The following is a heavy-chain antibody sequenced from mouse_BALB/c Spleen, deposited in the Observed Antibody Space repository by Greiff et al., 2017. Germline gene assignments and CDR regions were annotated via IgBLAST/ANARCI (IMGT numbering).Heavy chain of an antibody. J-gene: IGHJ4*01. CDR3: ARGGLYYAMDY. V-gene: IGHV1-9*01. CDR2: ILPGSGST. CDR1: GYTFSSYW. Sequence: QVQLKESGAELMKPGASVKISCKATGYTFSSYWIEWVKQRPGHGLEWIGEILPGSGSTNYNEKFKGKATFTADTSSNTAYMQLSSLTSEDSAVYYCARGGLYYAMDYWGQGTSVTVSS.